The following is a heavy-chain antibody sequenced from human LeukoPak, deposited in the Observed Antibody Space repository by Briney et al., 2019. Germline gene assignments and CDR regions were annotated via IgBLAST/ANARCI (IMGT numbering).Heavy chain of an antibody. CDR2: IYPDDSDT. CDR3: AKLGAYTSSWYGFVDY. Sequence: GESLKISCTGSGYSFTNYWIGWVRQMPGKGLEWMGIIYPDDSDTRYSPSFQGQVTISVDKSISTAYLQWSSLKASDTAMYYCAKLGAYTSSWYGFVDYWGQGTLITVSS. D-gene: IGHD6-19*01. CDR1: GYSFTNYW. J-gene: IGHJ4*02. V-gene: IGHV5-51*01.